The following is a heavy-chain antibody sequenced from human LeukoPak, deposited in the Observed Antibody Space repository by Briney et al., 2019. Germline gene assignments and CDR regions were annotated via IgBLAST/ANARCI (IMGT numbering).Heavy chain of an antibody. CDR3: ARDPQYSSSSDAFDI. CDR2: IYYSGST. D-gene: IGHD6-13*01. CDR1: GGSVSSGSYY. Sequence: SETLSLTCTVSGGSVSSGSYYWSWIRQPPGKSLEWIGYIYYSGSTNYNPSLMSRVTISVDTSKNQFSLKLSSVTAADTAVYFCARDPQYSSSSDAFDIWGQGTIVTVSS. J-gene: IGHJ3*02. V-gene: IGHV4-61*01.